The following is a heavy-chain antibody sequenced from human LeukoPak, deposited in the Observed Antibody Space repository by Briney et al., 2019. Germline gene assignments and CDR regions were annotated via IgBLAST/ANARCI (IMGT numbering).Heavy chain of an antibody. CDR1: GGSISSGDYY. Sequence: PSETLSLTCTVSGGSISSGDYYWSWIRQPPGKGLEWIGYIYYSGSTYHNPSLKSRVTISVDTSKNQFSLKLSSVTAADTAVYYCASSSIAARNFDYWGQGTLVTVSS. CDR3: ASSSIAARNFDY. D-gene: IGHD6-6*01. V-gene: IGHV4-30-4*08. CDR2: IYYSGST. J-gene: IGHJ4*02.